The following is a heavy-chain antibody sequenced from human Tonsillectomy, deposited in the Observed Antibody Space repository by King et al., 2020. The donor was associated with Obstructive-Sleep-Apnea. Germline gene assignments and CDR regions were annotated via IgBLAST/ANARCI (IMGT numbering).Heavy chain of an antibody. CDR1: GYSFTSYW. CDR3: ARPYGSGTAYVDN. Sequence: VQLVESGAEVKKPGESLKISCKASGYSFTSYWIGWVRQMPGKGLEWMGIIYPGDSVTRYTPSFQGQVTFSADKSISTAYLQWRSLKASDSAMYYCARPYGSGTAYVDNWGQGTLVTVSS. V-gene: IGHV5-51*01. CDR2: IYPGDSVT. D-gene: IGHD3-10*01. J-gene: IGHJ4*02.